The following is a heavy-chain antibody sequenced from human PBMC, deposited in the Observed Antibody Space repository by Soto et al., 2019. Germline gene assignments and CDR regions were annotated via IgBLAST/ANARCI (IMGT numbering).Heavy chain of an antibody. Sequence: EVQLLESGGGLVQPGGSLRLSCAASGFTFSSYAMTWGRQAPGKGLEWVSGLSGNGGTTYYADSVKGRFTVSRDNSKNTLYLQLNSLRAEDTAIYYCAKISGRQTVNGYSDSWGQGTLVTVSS. D-gene: IGHD5-12*01. CDR3: AKISGRQTVNGYSDS. CDR1: GFTFSSYA. CDR2: LSGNGGTT. V-gene: IGHV3-23*01. J-gene: IGHJ4*02.